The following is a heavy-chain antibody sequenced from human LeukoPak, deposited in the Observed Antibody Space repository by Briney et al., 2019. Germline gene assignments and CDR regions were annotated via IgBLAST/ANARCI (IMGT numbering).Heavy chain of an antibody. D-gene: IGHD2-15*01. J-gene: IGHJ4*02. CDR2: ISSSSRTT. CDR3: VRGPYCSGGSCYGHFDH. CDR1: GFTFSSCS. Sequence: GGSLRLSCAASGFTFSSCSMNWVRQAPGKGLEWISYISSSSRTTYYADSVKGRFTISRDNAKNSLYPQMNSLRGEDTAVYYCVRGPYCSGGSCYGHFDHWGQGTLVTASS. V-gene: IGHV3-48*04.